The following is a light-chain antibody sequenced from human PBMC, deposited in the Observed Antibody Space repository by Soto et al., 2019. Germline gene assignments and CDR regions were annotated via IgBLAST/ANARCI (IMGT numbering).Light chain of an antibody. CDR3: QQYGSSPPT. CDR2: GAS. CDR1: QTVNSNY. J-gene: IGKJ1*01. Sequence: EIVLTQSPGTLSLSPGERGTLSCMASQTVNSNYLAWYQRKPGQAPRLLIYGASNRATDIPHRFSGSGSGTVFTLTITRLEPEDFAVYYCQQYGSSPPTFGQGTKVESK. V-gene: IGKV3-20*01.